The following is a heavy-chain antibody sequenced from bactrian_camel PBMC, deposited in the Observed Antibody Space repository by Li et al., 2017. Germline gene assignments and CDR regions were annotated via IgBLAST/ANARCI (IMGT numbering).Heavy chain of an antibody. V-gene: IGHV3S40*01. Sequence: VQLVESGGDSVQPGGSLRLSCAASAYAGASLVIAWFRQGPGKEREGVAAFYIAGNIPWYTDSVKGRFTISQDNAKNTVYLQMNSLKSEDTAMYYCAAQRTYISNWCPAREVERFDYWGQGTQVTVS. D-gene: IGHD3*01. J-gene: IGHJ4*01. CDR1: AYAGASLV. CDR2: FYIAGNIP. CDR3: AAQRTYISNWCPAREVERFDY.